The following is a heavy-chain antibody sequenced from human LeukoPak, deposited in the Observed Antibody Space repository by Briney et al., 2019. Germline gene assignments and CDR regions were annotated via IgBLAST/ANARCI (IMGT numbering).Heavy chain of an antibody. CDR1: GFIFSSYD. CDR3: AGDLNREDFDY. D-gene: IGHD1-14*01. V-gene: IGHV3-33*01. Sequence: GGSLRLSCAASGFIFSSYDMHWARQAPGKGLEWVAIIWLDGSAEYYGDSVKGRFTVSRDNSKNTLYLQMDSLRVEDTAVYYCAGDLNREDFDYWGQGTLVAVSS. CDR2: IWLDGSAE. J-gene: IGHJ4*02.